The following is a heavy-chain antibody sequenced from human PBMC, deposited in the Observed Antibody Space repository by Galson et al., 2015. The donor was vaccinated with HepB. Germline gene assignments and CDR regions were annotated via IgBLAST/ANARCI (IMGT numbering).Heavy chain of an antibody. J-gene: IGHJ2*01. CDR3: ARVYFGSGSSSAYWYFDL. V-gene: IGHV3-48*02. Sequence: SLRLSCAASGFTFSSYTMHWVRQAPGKGLESVSYISSTCTTMYYAASAKGRFTISRDNAQNSLYLQMNSLRDEDTAVYYCARVYFGSGSSSAYWYFDLWGRGALVTVSS. CDR2: ISSTCTTM. D-gene: IGHD3-10*01. CDR1: GFTFSSYT.